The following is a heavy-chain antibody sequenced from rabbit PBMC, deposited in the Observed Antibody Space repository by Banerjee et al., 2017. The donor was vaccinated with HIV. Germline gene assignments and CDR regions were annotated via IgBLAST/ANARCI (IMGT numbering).Heavy chain of an antibody. CDR1: GFSFSDKAV. Sequence: QEQLVESGGGLVKPEGSLKLSCTASGFSFSDKAVMCWVRQAPGKGLEWIACMNVVTGKAVYATWATGRFTFSKTSSTTVTLQMTSLTAADTATYFCARDTGTSFSTYGMDLWGQGTLVTVS. CDR3: ARDTGTSFSTYGMDL. CDR2: MNVVTGKA. D-gene: IGHD8-1*01. J-gene: IGHJ6*01. V-gene: IGHV1S45*01.